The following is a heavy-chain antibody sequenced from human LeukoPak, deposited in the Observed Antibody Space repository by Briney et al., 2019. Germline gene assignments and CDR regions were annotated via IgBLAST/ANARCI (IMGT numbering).Heavy chain of an antibody. CDR2: IYSGGST. V-gene: IGHV3-66*01. Sequence: GGSLRLPCAASGFTVRNNYMSWVRQAPGKGLEWVSVIYSGGSTYYADSVKGRFTISRDNSKNTLYLQMNSLRAEDTAVYSCATGERMVRGDGVDYWGQGTLVTVSS. D-gene: IGHD3-10*01. J-gene: IGHJ4*02. CDR1: GFTVRNNY. CDR3: ATGERMVRGDGVDY.